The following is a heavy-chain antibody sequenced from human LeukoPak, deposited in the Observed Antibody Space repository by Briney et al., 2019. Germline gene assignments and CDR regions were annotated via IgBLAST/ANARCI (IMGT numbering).Heavy chain of an antibody. Sequence: SGGSLRLSCAASGFTVSNNYMSWVRQAPGKGLEWVSLIYSGGSTYYAESVKGRFTISRDNSKNTLYLQMNSLRADDTAVYYCASYSNLDYWGQGTLVTVSS. V-gene: IGHV3-53*01. CDR2: IYSGGST. CDR1: GFTVSNNY. J-gene: IGHJ4*02. D-gene: IGHD1-26*01. CDR3: ASYSNLDY.